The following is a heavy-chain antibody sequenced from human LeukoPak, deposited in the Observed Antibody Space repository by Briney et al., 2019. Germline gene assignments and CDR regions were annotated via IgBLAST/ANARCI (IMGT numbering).Heavy chain of an antibody. Sequence: GGSLRLSCAASGFTFISYAMHWVRQAPCKGLEWVAVISYDGSYKYYADSVKGRFTISRDNSKNTLYLQMNSLRAEDTAAYYCARDIVVYFDYWGQGTLVTVSS. J-gene: IGHJ4*02. V-gene: IGHV3-30-3*01. D-gene: IGHD1-26*01. CDR1: GFTFISYA. CDR3: ARDIVVYFDY. CDR2: ISYDGSYK.